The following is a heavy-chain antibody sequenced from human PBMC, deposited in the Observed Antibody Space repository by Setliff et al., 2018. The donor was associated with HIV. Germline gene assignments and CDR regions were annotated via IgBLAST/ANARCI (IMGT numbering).Heavy chain of an antibody. CDR2: INHSGST. D-gene: IGHD2-15*01. CDR3: ARARRAGSGPRYFQH. Sequence: SETLSLTCAVYGGSFNGYYWSWIRQPPGKGLEWIGEINHSGSTNYNPSLKSRVTMSVDKSKNQFSLRLSSVTAADTAVYYCARARRAGSGPRYFQHWGQGTLVTSPQ. CDR1: GGSFNGYY. J-gene: IGHJ1*01. V-gene: IGHV4-34*01.